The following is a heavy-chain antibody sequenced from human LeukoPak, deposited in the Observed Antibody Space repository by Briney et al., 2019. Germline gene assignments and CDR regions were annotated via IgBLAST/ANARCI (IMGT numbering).Heavy chain of an antibody. Sequence: PSETLSLTCTVSGYSISSGYYWGWIRQPPGKGLEWIGSIYHSGSTNYNPSLKSRVTISVDTSKNQFSLKLSSVTAADTAVYYCALHGVGYWGQGTLVTVSS. V-gene: IGHV4-38-2*02. D-gene: IGHD2-15*01. CDR1: GYSISSGYY. CDR3: ALHGVGY. J-gene: IGHJ4*02. CDR2: IYHSGST.